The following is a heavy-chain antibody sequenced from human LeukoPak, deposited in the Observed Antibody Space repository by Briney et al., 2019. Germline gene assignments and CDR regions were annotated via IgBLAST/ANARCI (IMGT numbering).Heavy chain of an antibody. V-gene: IGHV3-11*01. Sequence: GGSLRLSCAASGFTFSDYYMSWIRQAPGKGLEWVSYISSSGSTIYYADSVKGRFTISRDNAKNSLYLQMNSLRAEDTAVYYCARHGQRSSTSCYTYDFDYWGQGTLVTVSS. CDR3: ARHGQRSSTSCYTYDFDY. CDR2: ISSSGSTI. J-gene: IGHJ4*02. D-gene: IGHD2-2*01. CDR1: GFTFSDYY.